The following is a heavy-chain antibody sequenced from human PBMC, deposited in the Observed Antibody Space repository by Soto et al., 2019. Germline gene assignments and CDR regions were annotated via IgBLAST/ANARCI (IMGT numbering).Heavy chain of an antibody. J-gene: IGHJ6*02. V-gene: IGHV1-58*01. D-gene: IGHD3-3*01. CDR3: AAAGYDFWRGYYYNGMDV. CDR1: GFTFTSSA. Sequence: GASVKVSCKASGFTFTSSAVQWVRQARGQRLEWIGWIVVGSGNTDYAQKFKERVTITRDMSTSTVYMELSSLRSEDTAVYYCAAAGYDFWRGYYYNGMDVWGQGTTVTVSS. CDR2: IVVGSGNT.